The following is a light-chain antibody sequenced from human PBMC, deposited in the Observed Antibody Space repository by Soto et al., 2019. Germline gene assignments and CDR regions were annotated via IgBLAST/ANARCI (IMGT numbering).Light chain of an antibody. CDR2: EGT. J-gene: IGLJ1*01. Sequence: QSVLTQPASVSGSPGQSITISCIGTISDVGSYDLVSWYQQHPGKAPKLIIYEGTKRPSGVSNRFFGSKSGNTASLAISGLQAEDEADYYCSSYTTTSNDVFGTGTKLTVL. CDR1: ISDVGSYDL. CDR3: SSYTTTSNDV. V-gene: IGLV2-14*02.